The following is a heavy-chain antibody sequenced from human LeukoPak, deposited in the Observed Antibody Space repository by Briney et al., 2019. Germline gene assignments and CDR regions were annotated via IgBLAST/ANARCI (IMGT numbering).Heavy chain of an antibody. D-gene: IGHD3-3*01. CDR2: ISYSRST. CDR3: ASMRRPLRFLEWSPKYYFDS. CDR1: GGSISSSHYY. J-gene: IGHJ4*02. Sequence: SETLSLTCTVSGGSISSSHYYWGWIRQPPGQGLEWIGSISYSRSTFYTPSLESRVTISIATSKNQFSLKLYSLTAADTAVYYCASMRRPLRFLEWSPKYYFDSWGQGALVTVSS. V-gene: IGHV4-39*01.